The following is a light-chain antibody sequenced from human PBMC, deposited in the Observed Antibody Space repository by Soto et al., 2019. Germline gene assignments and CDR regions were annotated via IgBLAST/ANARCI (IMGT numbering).Light chain of an antibody. Sequence: DIQMTQSPSSVSASVGDRVTITCRAGQDISSWLAWFQQRPGRAPKLLIYAASTLQSGVPSRFSGSGSGTVFTLTISTLQPEDVGTYYCQQASNFPLTFGGGTTVDIK. CDR3: QQASNFPLT. J-gene: IGKJ4*01. CDR1: QDISSW. V-gene: IGKV1-12*01. CDR2: AAS.